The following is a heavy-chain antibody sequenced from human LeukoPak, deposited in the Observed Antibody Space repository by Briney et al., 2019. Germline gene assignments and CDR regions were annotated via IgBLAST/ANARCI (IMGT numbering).Heavy chain of an antibody. V-gene: IGHV4-59*08. Sequence: PSETLSLTCTVSGGSISSYYWSWIRQPPGKGLEWIGYIYYSGSTNYNPSLKSRVTISVDTSKNQFSLKLSSVTAADTAGYYCXXXXXXXXXXXXYYFAFDYWGQGTLVTVSS. CDR2: IYYSGST. CDR3: XXXXXXXXXXXXYYFAFDY. CDR1: GGSISSYY. J-gene: IGHJ4*02. D-gene: IGHD3-22*01.